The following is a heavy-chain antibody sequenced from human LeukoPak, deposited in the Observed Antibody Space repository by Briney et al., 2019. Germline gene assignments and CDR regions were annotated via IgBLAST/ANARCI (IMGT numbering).Heavy chain of an antibody. CDR2: ISSSSSYI. D-gene: IGHD3-3*01. J-gene: IGHJ4*02. CDR3: ARGGRRFLEWLSEPFDY. Sequence: GGSLRLSCAASGFTFSSYSMNWVRQAPGKGLEWVSSISSSSSYIYYANSVKGRFTISRDNAKNSLYLQMNGLRAEDTAVYYCARGGRRFLEWLSEPFDYWGQGTLVTVSS. CDR1: GFTFSSYS. V-gene: IGHV3-21*01.